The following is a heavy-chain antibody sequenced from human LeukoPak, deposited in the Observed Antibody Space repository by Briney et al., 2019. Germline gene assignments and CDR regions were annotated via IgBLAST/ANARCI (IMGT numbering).Heavy chain of an antibody. V-gene: IGHV4-31*03. CDR2: IYYSGST. D-gene: IGHD6-13*01. CDR1: GGSISSGGYY. J-gene: IGHJ6*02. CDR3: ARKAAAGTRDYYYYYGMDV. Sequence: SETPSLTCTVSGGSISSGGYYWSWVRQHPGKGLEWIGYIYYSGSTYYNPSLKSRVTMSVDTSKNQFSLKLSSVTAADTAVYYCARKAAAGTRDYYYYYGMDVWGQGTTVTVSS.